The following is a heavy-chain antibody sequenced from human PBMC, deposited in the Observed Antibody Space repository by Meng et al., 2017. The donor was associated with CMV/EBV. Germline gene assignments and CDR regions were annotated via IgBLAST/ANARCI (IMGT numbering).Heavy chain of an antibody. CDR3: VRSYCSSTSCYIPPEYFQH. CDR2: IYYSGST. V-gene: IGHV4-31*03. J-gene: IGHJ1*01. Sequence: SETLSLTCTVSGGSISSGGYYWSWIRQHPGKGLEWIGYIYYSGSTYYNPSLKSRVTISVDTSKNQFSLKLSSVTAADTAVYYCVRSYCSSTSCYIPPEYFQHWGQGTLVTVSS. CDR1: GGSISSGGYY. D-gene: IGHD2-2*02.